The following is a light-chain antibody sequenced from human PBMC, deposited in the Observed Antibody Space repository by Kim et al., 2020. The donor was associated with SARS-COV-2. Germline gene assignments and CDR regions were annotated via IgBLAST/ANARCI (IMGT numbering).Light chain of an antibody. V-gene: IGKV1-39*01. CDR3: QQSYTTPYT. Sequence: SASVGDRVTITCRASQIINRYLNWYQQKPGKAPKLLIYGASNLQSGVPSRFNGSGSGTDFTLTISSLQPEDFAIYSCQQSYTTPYTFGQGTKLEI. CDR1: QIINRY. CDR2: GAS. J-gene: IGKJ2*01.